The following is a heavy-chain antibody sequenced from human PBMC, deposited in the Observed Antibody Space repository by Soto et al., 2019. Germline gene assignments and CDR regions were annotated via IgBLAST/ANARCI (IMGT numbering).Heavy chain of an antibody. CDR3: ARHPTLHESRVWSGFDP. CDR2: IDPGTSYS. V-gene: IGHV5-10-1*01. J-gene: IGHJ5*02. Sequence: GESLKISCQGSGYSFNTYWVSWVRQVPGKGLEWMGRIDPGTSYSNYSPSFEGHVTISVDKSKSTALLQWSSMKASDTAMYYCARHPTLHESRVWSGFDPWGQGTLVTVSS. CDR1: GYSFNTYW. D-gene: IGHD3-3*01.